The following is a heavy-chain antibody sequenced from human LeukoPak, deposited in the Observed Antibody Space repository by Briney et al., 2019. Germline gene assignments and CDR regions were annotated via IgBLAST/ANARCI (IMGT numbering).Heavy chain of an antibody. CDR2: IYTSGST. J-gene: IGHJ6*03. CDR3: ARSSMVRGVIDYYYYYMDV. CDR1: GGSISSYY. D-gene: IGHD3-10*01. V-gene: IGHV4-4*07. Sequence: MASETLSLTCTVSGGSISSYYWSWIRQPAGKGLEWIGRIYTSGSTNYNPSLKSRVTMSVDTSKNQFSLKLSSVTAADTAVYYCARSSMVRGVIDYYYYYMDVWGKGTTVTVSS.